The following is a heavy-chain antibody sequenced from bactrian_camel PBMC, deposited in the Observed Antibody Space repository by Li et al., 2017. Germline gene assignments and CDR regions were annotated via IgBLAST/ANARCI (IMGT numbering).Heavy chain of an antibody. V-gene: IGHV3S55*01. CDR3: EFGTI. CDR2: VFSDGST. CDR1: GNSYDTFC. Sequence: HVQLVESGGGSVQAGGSLRLSCAASGNSYDTFCMGWYRQKPGQEREAIATVFSDGSTKYADSVKGRFTISRDNRKNTLYLRLNSLKTEDTAMYYCEFGTIRGQGTQVTVS. J-gene: IGHJ4*01.